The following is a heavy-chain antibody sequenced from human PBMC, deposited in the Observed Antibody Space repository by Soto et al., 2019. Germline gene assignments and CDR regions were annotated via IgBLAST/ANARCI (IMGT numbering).Heavy chain of an antibody. CDR2: IYYSGST. Sequence: SETLSLTCTVSGGSISSGGYYWSWIRQHPGKGLEWIGYIYYSGSTYYNPSLKSRVTISVDTSKNQFSLKLSSVTAADTAVYYCARDSSSSRYYYYGMDVWGQGTTVTAP. CDR1: GGSISSGGYY. V-gene: IGHV4-31*03. CDR3: ARDSSSSRYYYYGMDV. J-gene: IGHJ6*02. D-gene: IGHD6-6*01.